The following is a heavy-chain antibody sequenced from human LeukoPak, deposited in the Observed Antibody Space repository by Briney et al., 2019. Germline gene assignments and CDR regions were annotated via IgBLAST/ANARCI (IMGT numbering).Heavy chain of an antibody. V-gene: IGHV1-18*01. J-gene: IGHJ4*02. D-gene: IGHD3-22*01. CDR2: ISAYNGNT. CDR3: ARAALYYDSSGYFRGPYYFDY. CDR1: GYTFTSYG. Sequence: GASVKVSCKASGYTFTSYGISWVRQAPGQGLEWMGWISAYNGNTNYAQKLQGRVTMTTDTSTSTAYMELRSLRSDDTAVYYCARAALYYDSSGYFRGPYYFDYWGQGTLVTVSS.